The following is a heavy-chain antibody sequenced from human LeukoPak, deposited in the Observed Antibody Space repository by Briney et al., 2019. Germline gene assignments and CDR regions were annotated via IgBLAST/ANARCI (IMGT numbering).Heavy chain of an antibody. V-gene: IGHV1-8*01. CDR3: ARGVGELLSYYYYYYMDV. CDR2: MNPNSGNT. CDR1: GYTFTSYD. J-gene: IGHJ6*03. D-gene: IGHD3-10*01. Sequence: ASVKVSCKASGYTFTSYDINWVRQATGQGLEWMGWMNPNSGNTGYAQKFQGRVTMTRNTSISTAYMELSSLRSEDTAVYYCARGVGELLSYYYYYYMDVWGKGTTVTISS.